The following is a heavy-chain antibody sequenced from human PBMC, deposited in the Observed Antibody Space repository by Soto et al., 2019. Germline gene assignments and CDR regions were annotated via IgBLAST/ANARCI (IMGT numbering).Heavy chain of an antibody. CDR2: IIPIFGTA. CDR1: GGTFSSYA. CDR3: ARPLGTLSYYYGMDV. V-gene: IGHV1-69*13. Sequence: ASVKVSCKASGGTFSSYAISWVRQAPGQGLEWMGGIIPIFGTANYAQKFQGRVTITADESTSTAYMELSSLRSEDTAVYYCARPLGTLSYYYGMDVWGQGTTVTVSS. J-gene: IGHJ6*02.